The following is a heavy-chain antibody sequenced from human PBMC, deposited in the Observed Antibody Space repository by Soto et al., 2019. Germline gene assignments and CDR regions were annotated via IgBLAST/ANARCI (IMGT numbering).Heavy chain of an antibody. Sequence: ASVKVSCKASGYTFTSYGISWVRQAPGQGLEWMGWISAYNGNTNYAQKLQGRVTMTTDTSTSTAYMELRSLRSDDTAVYYCARAFFGYCSSTSCHYGMDVWGKGTTVTVSS. J-gene: IGHJ6*04. CDR2: ISAYNGNT. V-gene: IGHV1-18*04. CDR1: GYTFTSYG. CDR3: ARAFFGYCSSTSCHYGMDV. D-gene: IGHD2-2*01.